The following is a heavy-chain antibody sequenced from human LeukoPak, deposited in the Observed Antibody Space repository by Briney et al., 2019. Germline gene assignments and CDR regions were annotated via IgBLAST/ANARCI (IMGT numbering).Heavy chain of an antibody. V-gene: IGHV4-39*07. CDR2: IYYSGST. D-gene: IGHD3-10*01. J-gene: IGHJ5*02. CDR1: GGSISSSSYY. CDR3: ARDLCWFGELFHWFDP. Sequence: SETLSLTCTVSGGSISSSSYYWGWIRQPPGKGLEWIGSIYYSGSTYYNPSLKSRVTISVDTSKNQFSLKLSSVTAADTSVYYCARDLCWFGELFHWFDPWGQGTLVTVSS.